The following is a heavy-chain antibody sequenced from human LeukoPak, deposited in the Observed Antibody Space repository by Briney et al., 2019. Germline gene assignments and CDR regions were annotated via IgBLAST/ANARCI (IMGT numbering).Heavy chain of an antibody. V-gene: IGHV3-48*04. CDR3: ARDSLTVTSS. J-gene: IGHJ5*02. CDR2: ISSSSSTI. Sequence: GGSLRLSCAASGFTFSSYSMNWVRQAPGKGLEWVSYISSSSSTIYYADSVKGRFTISRGNAKNSLYLQMNSLRAEDTAVYYCARDSLTVTSSWGQGTLVTVSS. D-gene: IGHD4-17*01. CDR1: GFTFSSYS.